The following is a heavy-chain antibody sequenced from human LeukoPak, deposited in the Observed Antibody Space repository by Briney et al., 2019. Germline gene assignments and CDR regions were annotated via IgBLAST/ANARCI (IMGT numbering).Heavy chain of an antibody. CDR1: TFTFSSYG. CDR2: VSYDGSTT. D-gene: IGHD6-13*01. J-gene: IGHJ4*02. V-gene: IGHV3-30*18. CDR3: AKGVQQLVRFSVDY. Sequence: PGRSLRLSCAASTFTFSSYGMRWVSQAPGKGLEWVAVVSYDGSTTYYADSVKGRFTISRDNSTNTLYLQMNSLRAEATALYDCAKGVQQLVRFSVDYWGQGTLVTVSS.